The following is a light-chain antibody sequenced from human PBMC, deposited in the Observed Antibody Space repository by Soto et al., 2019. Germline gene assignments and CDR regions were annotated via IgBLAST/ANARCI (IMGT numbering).Light chain of an antibody. CDR2: DAS. J-gene: IGKJ2*01. V-gene: IGKV1-33*01. Sequence: DIQMTQSPSSLSASVGDRVTITCQASRDISVYLNWYQQKPGRPPKLLVYDASNLQTGVPSRFSGSGSGTHFTFTIISLQPEDIATYYCQQYDNRPPYTFGQGTKLEIK. CDR1: RDISVY. CDR3: QQYDNRPPYT.